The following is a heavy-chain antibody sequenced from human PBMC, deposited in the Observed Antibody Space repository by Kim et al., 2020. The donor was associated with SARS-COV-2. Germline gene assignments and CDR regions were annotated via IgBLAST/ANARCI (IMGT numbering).Heavy chain of an antibody. CDR1: GFTFSSYA. D-gene: IGHD6-13*01. Sequence: GGSLRLSCAASGFTFSSYAMSWVRQAPGKGLEWVSAISGSGGSTYYADSVKGRFTISRDNSKNTLYLQMNSLRAEDTAVYYCAKDSGEQQLVRNYYYYGMDVWGQGTTVTVSS. J-gene: IGHJ6*02. V-gene: IGHV3-23*01. CDR2: ISGSGGST. CDR3: AKDSGEQQLVRNYYYYGMDV.